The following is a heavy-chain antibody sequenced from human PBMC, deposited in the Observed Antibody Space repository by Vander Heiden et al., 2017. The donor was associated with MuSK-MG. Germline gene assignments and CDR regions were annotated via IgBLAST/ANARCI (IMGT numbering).Heavy chain of an antibody. CDR1: GFRFSSYG. D-gene: IGHD6-13*01. J-gene: IGHJ4*02. CDR3: AITSRRWPFDF. V-gene: IGHV3-23*01. Sequence: EVQLLESGGGLVQPGESLRLSCAASGFRFSSYGMSWVRQAPGKGLDYVSTITGDGETTDDAGSVKGRFTISRDNSNKMLYMQMNRMRVEDTALYCCAITSRRWPFDFWCQGTLVTVYS. CDR2: ITGDGETT.